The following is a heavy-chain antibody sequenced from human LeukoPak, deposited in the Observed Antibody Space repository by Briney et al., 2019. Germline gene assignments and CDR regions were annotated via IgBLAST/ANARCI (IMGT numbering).Heavy chain of an antibody. Sequence: PGRSLRLSCAASGFTFSSYAMHWVRQAPGKGLEWVAVISYDGSNKYYADSVKGRFTISRDNPKNTLYLQMNSLRAEDTAVYYCARDSGWYFGYWGQGTLVTVSS. CDR2: ISYDGSNK. D-gene: IGHD6-19*01. CDR1: GFTFSSYA. J-gene: IGHJ4*02. CDR3: ARDSGWYFGY. V-gene: IGHV3-30-3*01.